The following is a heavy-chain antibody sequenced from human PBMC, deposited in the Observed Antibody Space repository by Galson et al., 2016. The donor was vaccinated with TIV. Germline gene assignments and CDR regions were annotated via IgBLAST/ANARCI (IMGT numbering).Heavy chain of an antibody. CDR3: ASVAWFPGLSLDN. D-gene: IGHD2/OR15-2a*01. J-gene: IGHJ4*02. CDR1: GDSLSDLS. CDR2: FDPEQHKK. V-gene: IGHV1-24*01. Sequence: CKVSGDSLSDLSMHWARQAPGKGLEWMGGFDPEQHKKIYAQKLQGRVTLTEDTSTDTAFLELSSLSFEDTAVYYCASVAWFPGLSLDNWGQGTLVIVSS.